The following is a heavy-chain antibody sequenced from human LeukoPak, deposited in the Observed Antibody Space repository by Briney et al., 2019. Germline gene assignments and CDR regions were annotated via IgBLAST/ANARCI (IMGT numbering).Heavy chain of an antibody. Sequence: KPGGSLRLSCTASGFTFTTYSMDWVRQAPGKGLEWVSSIDNSGTYIYYADSVKGRFTISRDNSKNSLYLQMNGLRAEDTAVYYCASANPILLDYYYYYMDVWGKGTTVTVSS. CDR1: GFTFTTYS. V-gene: IGHV3-21*01. J-gene: IGHJ6*03. CDR2: IDNSGTYI. CDR3: ASANPILLDYYYYYMDV. D-gene: IGHD3-3*01.